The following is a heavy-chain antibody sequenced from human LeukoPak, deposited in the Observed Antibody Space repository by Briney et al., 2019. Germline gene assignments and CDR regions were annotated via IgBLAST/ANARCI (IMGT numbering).Heavy chain of an antibody. CDR1: GFTFSSYE. CDR2: ISSSGSTI. J-gene: IGHJ4*02. CDR3: ARDPGRSGGSCYSDY. Sequence: GSLRLSCAASGFTFSSYEMNWVRQAPGKGLEWVSYISSSGSTIYYADSVKGRFTISRDNAKNSLYLQMNSLRAEDTAVYYCARDPGRSGGSCYSDYWGQGTLVTVSS. V-gene: IGHV3-48*03. D-gene: IGHD2-15*01.